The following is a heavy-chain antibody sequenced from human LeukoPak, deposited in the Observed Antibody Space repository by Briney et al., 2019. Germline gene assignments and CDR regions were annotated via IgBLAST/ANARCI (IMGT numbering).Heavy chain of an antibody. CDR1: GLTFSSYS. CDR3: ARDTSIVVVRGNDAFDI. CDR2: IKQDGSEK. D-gene: IGHD2-15*01. Sequence: PGGSLRLSCAASGLTFSSYSMNWVRQAPGKGLEWVANIKQDGSEKYYVDSVKGRFTISRDNAKNSLYLQMNSLRAEDTAVYYCARDTSIVVVRGNDAFDIWGQGTMVTVSS. J-gene: IGHJ3*02. V-gene: IGHV3-7*01.